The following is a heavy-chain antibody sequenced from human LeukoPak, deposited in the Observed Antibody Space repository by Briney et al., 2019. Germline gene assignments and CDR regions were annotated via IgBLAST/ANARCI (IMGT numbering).Heavy chain of an antibody. CDR3: ARVGVPAAHYYYYYYMDV. Sequence: SVKVSCKASGGTFSSYAISWVRQAPGQGLEWMGGIIPIFGTANYAQKFQGRVTITADESTSTAYMELSSLRSEDTAVYYCARVGVPAAHYYYYYYMDVWGKGTTVTVSS. CDR2: IIPIFGTA. J-gene: IGHJ6*03. CDR1: GGTFSSYA. D-gene: IGHD2-2*01. V-gene: IGHV1-69*13.